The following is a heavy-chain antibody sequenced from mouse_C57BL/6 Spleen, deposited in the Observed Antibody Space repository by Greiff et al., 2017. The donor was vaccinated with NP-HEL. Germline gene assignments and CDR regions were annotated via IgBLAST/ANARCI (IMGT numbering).Heavy chain of an antibody. J-gene: IGHJ2*01. CDR2: ISSGSSTI. CDR3: ARHWDYFDY. D-gene: IGHD4-1*01. CDR1: GFTFSDYG. Sequence: VQLKESGGGLVKPGGSLKLSCAASGFTFSDYGMHWVRQAPEKGLEWVAYISSGSSTIYYADTVKGRFTISRDNAKNTLLLQMTSLRSEDTAMYYCARHWDYFDYWGQGTTLTVSS. V-gene: IGHV5-17*01.